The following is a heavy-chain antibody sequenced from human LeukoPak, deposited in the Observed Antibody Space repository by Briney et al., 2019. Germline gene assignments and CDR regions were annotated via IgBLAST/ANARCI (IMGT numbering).Heavy chain of an antibody. D-gene: IGHD2-21*01. V-gene: IGHV3-30*02. CDR3: AKDICGGDCYPHGGY. CDR1: GFTFSNYG. Sequence: GGSLRLSCGASGFTFSNYGMHWVRQAPGKGLEWVAFIPYDGSNKYYADSLKGRFTISRDNSKDTLCLQMNSLRAEDTAIYYCAKDICGGDCYPHGGYWGQGTLVTVSS. CDR2: IPYDGSNK. J-gene: IGHJ4*02.